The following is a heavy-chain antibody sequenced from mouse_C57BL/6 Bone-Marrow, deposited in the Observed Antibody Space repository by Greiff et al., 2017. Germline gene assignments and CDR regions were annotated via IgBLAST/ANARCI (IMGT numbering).Heavy chain of an antibody. D-gene: IGHD4-1*01. CDR3: ARAPWDVDY. Sequence: VQLQQPGAELVKPGASVKLSCKASGYTFTSYWMQWVKQRPGQGLEWIGKLDPSGSYTNYNQKFKGKATLTVYTSSSTAYMLLSSLTSADSAVYSCARAPWDVDYWGQGTTLTVSS. CDR1: GYTFTSYW. CDR2: LDPSGSYT. V-gene: IGHV1-50*01. J-gene: IGHJ2*01.